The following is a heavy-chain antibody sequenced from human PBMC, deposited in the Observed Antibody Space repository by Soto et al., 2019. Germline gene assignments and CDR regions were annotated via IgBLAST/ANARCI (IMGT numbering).Heavy chain of an antibody. Sequence: PSETLSLTCAVYGGSFSGYYWSWIRQPPGKGLEWIGEINHSGSTNYNPSLKSRVTISVDTSKNQFSLKLSSVTAADTAVYYCARGLDSICYSDDDWGQGTTVTVSS. CDR3: ARGLDSICYSDDD. CDR1: GGSFSGYY. V-gene: IGHV4-34*01. D-gene: IGHD3-22*01. CDR2: INHSGST. J-gene: IGHJ4*02.